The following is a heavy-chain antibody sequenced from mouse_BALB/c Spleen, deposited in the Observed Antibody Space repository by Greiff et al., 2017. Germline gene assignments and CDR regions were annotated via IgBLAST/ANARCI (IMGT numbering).Heavy chain of an antibody. V-gene: IGHV10-3*03. CDR2: IRSKSNNYAT. D-gene: IGHD1-2*01. J-gene: IGHJ4*01. CDR3: VRENCGYGAMDY. Sequence: EVQVVESGGGLVQPKGSLKLSCAASGFTFNTYAMHWVCQAPGKGLEWVARIRSKSNNYATYYADSVKDRFTISRDDSQSMLYLQMNNLKTEDTAMYYCVRENCGYGAMDYWGQGTSVTVSS. CDR1: GFTFNTYA.